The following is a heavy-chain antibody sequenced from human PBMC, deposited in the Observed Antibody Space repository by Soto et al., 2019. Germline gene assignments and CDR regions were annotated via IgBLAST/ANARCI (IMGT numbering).Heavy chain of an antibody. D-gene: IGHD6-19*01. J-gene: IGHJ4*02. Sequence: SETLSLTCTVSGGSISSYYWSWIRQPPGKGLEWIGYIYYSGSTNYNPSLKSRVTISVDTSKNQFSLKLSSVTAADTAVYYCARWRGGIAVAAPYFDYWGQGTLVTVSS. CDR3: ARWRGGIAVAAPYFDY. CDR2: IYYSGST. CDR1: GGSISSYY. V-gene: IGHV4-59*01.